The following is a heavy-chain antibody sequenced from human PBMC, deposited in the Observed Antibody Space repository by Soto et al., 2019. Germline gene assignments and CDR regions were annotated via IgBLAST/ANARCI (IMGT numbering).Heavy chain of an antibody. CDR1: GGTFSSYA. CDR3: AADVTRAYYDFWSGYYTPYYYYGMDV. CDR2: IIPIFGTA. Sequence: SVKVSCKASGGTFSSYAISWVRRAPGQGLEWMGGIIPIFGTANYAQKFQGRVTITRDMSTSTAYMELSSLRSEDTAVYYCAADVTRAYYDFWSGYYTPYYYYGMDVWGQGTTVTVS. J-gene: IGHJ6*02. V-gene: IGHV1-69*05. D-gene: IGHD3-3*01.